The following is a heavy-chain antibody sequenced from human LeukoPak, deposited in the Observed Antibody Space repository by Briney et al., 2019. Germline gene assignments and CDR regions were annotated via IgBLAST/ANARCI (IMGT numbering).Heavy chain of an antibody. V-gene: IGHV1-69*13. CDR2: IIPIFGTA. CDR3: ARGDYYGSGSYYNGYYYYGMDV. D-gene: IGHD3-10*01. CDR1: GGTFSSYA. J-gene: IGHJ6*02. Sequence: ASVKVSCTASGGTFSSYAISWVRQAPGQGLEWMGGIIPIFGTANYAQKFQGRVTITADESTSTAYMELSSLRSEDTAVYYCARGDYYGSGSYYNGYYYYGMDVWGQGTTVTVSS.